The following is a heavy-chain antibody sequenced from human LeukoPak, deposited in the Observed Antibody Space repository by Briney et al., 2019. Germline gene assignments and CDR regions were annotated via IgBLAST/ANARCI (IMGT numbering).Heavy chain of an antibody. CDR1: GGSFSGYY. D-gene: IGHD3-3*01. CDR3: ARAPLYYDFWSGRRFDP. CDR2: INHSGST. V-gene: IGHV4-34*01. Sequence: SETLSLTCAVYGGSFSGYYWSWIRQPSGKGLDWIGEINHSGSTNYNPSLKSRVTISVDTSKNQFSLKLSSVTAADTAVYYCARAPLYYDFWSGRRFDPWGQGTLVTVSS. J-gene: IGHJ5*02.